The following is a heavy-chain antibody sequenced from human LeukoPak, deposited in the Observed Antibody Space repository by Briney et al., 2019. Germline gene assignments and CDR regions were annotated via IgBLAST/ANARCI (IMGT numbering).Heavy chain of an antibody. CDR3: ARMRWLQSYYYYGMDV. V-gene: IGHV1-46*01. D-gene: IGHD5-24*01. Sequence: GASVKVSCKASGYTFTSYYMHWVRQAPGQGLEWMGLINPSGGSTSYAQKFQGRVTMTRDTSTSTVYMELSSLRSEDTAVYYCARMRWLQSYYYYGMDVWGQGTTVTVSS. CDR1: GYTFTSYY. J-gene: IGHJ6*02. CDR2: INPSGGST.